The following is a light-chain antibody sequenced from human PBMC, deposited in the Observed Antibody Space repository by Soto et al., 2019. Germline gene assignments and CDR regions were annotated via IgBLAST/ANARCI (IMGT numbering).Light chain of an antibody. Sequence: DIVLTQSPGTLSLSPGERATLSCRASQSVSSNYLAWFQQKPGQAPRLLIYGASTRATGIPARFSGSGSGTEFTLTISSLQSEDFAVYYCQQYNNWPRTFGQGTKVDIK. J-gene: IGKJ1*01. V-gene: IGKV3-15*01. CDR1: QSVSSN. CDR3: QQYNNWPRT. CDR2: GAS.